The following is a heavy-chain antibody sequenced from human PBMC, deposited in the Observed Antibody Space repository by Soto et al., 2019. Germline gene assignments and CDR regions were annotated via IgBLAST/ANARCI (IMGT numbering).Heavy chain of an antibody. D-gene: IGHD2-15*01. CDR2: IIPIFGTA. CDR1: GGTFSSYA. J-gene: IGHJ5*02. CDR3: ARSPSGEYCSGGSCSDP. V-gene: IGHV1-69*12. Sequence: QVQLVQSGAEVKKPGYSVKVSCKASGGTFSSYAISWVRQAPGQGLEWMGGIIPIFGTANYAQKFQGRVTITADESTITAYMELSSRRSEDTAVYDCARSPSGEYCSGGSCSDPWGQGTLVTVSS.